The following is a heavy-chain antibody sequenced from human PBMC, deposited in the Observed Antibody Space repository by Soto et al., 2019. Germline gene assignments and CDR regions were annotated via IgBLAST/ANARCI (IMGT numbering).Heavy chain of an antibody. CDR2: IYYSGST. CDR1: GGSISSGGYY. J-gene: IGHJ6*02. V-gene: IGHV4-31*03. D-gene: IGHD2-2*01. Sequence: QVQLQESGPGLVKPSQTLSLTCTVSGGSISSGGYYWSWIRQHPGKRLEWIGYIYYSGSTYYNPSLKSRVTISVDTSKNQFSLKLSSVTAADTAVYYCARAVPHYYYYYGMDVWGQGTTVTVSS. CDR3: ARAVPHYYYYYGMDV.